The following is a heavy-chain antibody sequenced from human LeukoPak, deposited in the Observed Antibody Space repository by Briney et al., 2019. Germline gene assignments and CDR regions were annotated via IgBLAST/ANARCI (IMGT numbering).Heavy chain of an antibody. CDR2: INPSSGGT. D-gene: IGHD2-2*01. CDR3: GRYCSSTSCPIDF. V-gene: IGHV1-2*02. Sequence: GASVKVSCKASGYTFTGYYMHWVRQAPGQGLEWMGWINPSSGGTNYAQKFQGRVTMTRDTSITTAYMELTSLRSDDTAVYYCGRYCSSTSCPIDFWGQGTLVTVSS. J-gene: IGHJ4*02. CDR1: GYTFTGYY.